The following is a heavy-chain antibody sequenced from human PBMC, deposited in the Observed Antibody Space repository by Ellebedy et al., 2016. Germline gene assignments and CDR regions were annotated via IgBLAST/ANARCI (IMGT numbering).Heavy chain of an antibody. Sequence: SETLSLTXTVSGGSVSSGSYYWNWIRQSPGKGLEWIGDIYYSGSTNYNPSLNSRVTISVDTSKSQFSLKLTSVTAADTAVYYCARRRTVVGTRLFDYWGQGALVTVSS. D-gene: IGHD6-13*01. J-gene: IGHJ4*02. CDR1: GGSVSSGSYY. CDR3: ARRRTVVGTRLFDY. CDR2: IYYSGST. V-gene: IGHV4-61*01.